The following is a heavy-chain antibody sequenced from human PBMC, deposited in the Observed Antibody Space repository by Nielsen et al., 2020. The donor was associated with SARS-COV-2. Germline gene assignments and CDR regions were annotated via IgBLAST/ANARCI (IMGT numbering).Heavy chain of an antibody. CDR1: GFTFSSYG. V-gene: IGHV3-30*03. Sequence: GGSLRLSCAASGFTFSSYGMHWVRQAPGKGLEWVAVISYDGSNKYYADSVKGRFTISRDNSKNTLYLQMTNLRGEDTAVYYCARKTLGWSGRLRFYYGMDVWGQGTTVTVSS. J-gene: IGHJ6*02. CDR3: ARKTLGWSGRLRFYYGMDV. CDR2: ISYDGSNK. D-gene: IGHD3-3*01.